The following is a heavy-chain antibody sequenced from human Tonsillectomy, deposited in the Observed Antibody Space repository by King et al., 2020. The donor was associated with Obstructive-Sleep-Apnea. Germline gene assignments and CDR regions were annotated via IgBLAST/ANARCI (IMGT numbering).Heavy chain of an antibody. CDR3: ARVGGPYGDYGVFRFDP. CDR2: INEGGGER. V-gene: IGHV3-7*03. Sequence: VQLVESGGGVVQPGGSLRLSFAASGFTFSSYWVGWVRQAPGKGLEWVANINEGGGERNYVDSVKGRFTISIDNAKNSLFLQMNSLRAEDTAVYYCARVGGPYGDYGVFRFDPWGQETLVTVSS. D-gene: IGHD4-17*01. CDR1: GFTFSSYW. J-gene: IGHJ5*02.